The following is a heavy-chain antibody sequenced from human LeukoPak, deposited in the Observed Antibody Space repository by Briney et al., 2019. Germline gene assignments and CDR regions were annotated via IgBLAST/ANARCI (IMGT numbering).Heavy chain of an antibody. V-gene: IGHV3-43*02. D-gene: IGHD3-22*01. Sequence: GGSLRLSCAASGFSFDDYAMHWVRQAPGKGLEWVSLISGDGGSTYYADSVKGRFTISRDNSRNSLYLQMNSLRTEDTALYYCAKDGAYSSGYYSGFDYWAREPGSPSPQ. CDR2: ISGDGGST. J-gene: IGHJ4*02. CDR3: AKDGAYSSGYYSGFDY. CDR1: GFSFDDYA.